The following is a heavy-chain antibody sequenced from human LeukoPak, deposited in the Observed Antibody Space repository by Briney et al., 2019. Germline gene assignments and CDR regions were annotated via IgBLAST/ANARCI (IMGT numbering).Heavy chain of an antibody. J-gene: IGHJ4*02. D-gene: IGHD3-10*01. Sequence: PSETLSLTCTVSGGSISSSSYYWGWIRQPPGKGLEWIGSIYYGGSTYYNPSLKSRVTISVDTSKNQFSLKLSSVTAADTAVYYCATLTMVRGVLRYWGQGTLVTVSS. V-gene: IGHV4-39*01. CDR2: IYYGGST. CDR3: ATLTMVRGVLRY. CDR1: GGSISSSSYY.